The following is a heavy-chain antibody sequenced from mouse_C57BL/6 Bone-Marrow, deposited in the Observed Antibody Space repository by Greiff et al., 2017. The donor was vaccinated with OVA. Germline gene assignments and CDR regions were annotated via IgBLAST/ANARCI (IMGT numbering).Heavy chain of an antibody. D-gene: IGHD2-1*01. CDR3: QRANGNYGGAMDY. Sequence: EVQLQQSGAELVRPGASVKLSCTASGFNIKDDYMHWVKQRPEQGLEWIGWIDPENGDTEYASKFQGKATITADTSSNTAYLQLSSLTSKDTAVYYCQRANGNYGGAMDYWGQGTSVTVSS. CDR2: IDPENGDT. J-gene: IGHJ4*01. V-gene: IGHV14-4*01. CDR1: GFNIKDDY.